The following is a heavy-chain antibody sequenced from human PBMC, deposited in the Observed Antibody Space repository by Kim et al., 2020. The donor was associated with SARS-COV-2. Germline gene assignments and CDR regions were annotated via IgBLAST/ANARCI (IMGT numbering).Heavy chain of an antibody. V-gene: IGHV4-59*08. CDR2: IYYSGST. Sequence: SETLSLTCTVSGGSISSYYWSWIRQPPGKGLEWIGYIYYSGSTNYNPSLKSRVTISVDTSKNQFSLKLSSVTAADTAVYYCARQVSYYSNYYYYYYMDVWGKGTTVTVSS. CDR1: GGSISSYY. CDR3: ARQVSYYSNYYYYYYMDV. D-gene: IGHD4-4*01. J-gene: IGHJ6*03.